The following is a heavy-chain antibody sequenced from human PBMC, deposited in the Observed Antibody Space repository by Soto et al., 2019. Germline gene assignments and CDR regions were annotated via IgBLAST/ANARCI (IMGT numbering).Heavy chain of an antibody. CDR3: ARRVPGTSVDY. D-gene: IGHD1-7*01. J-gene: IGHJ4*02. Sequence: QVQLQESGPGLVKPSGTLSLTCAVSGASFTSNDWWTWVRQPPGRGLEWIGEIYRTGSTNYNPTLKRRGTRSLDKSENPFSLKVTSLTAADSAVYYCARRVPGTSVDYLGQGTLVTVSS. V-gene: IGHV4-4*02. CDR2: IYRTGST. CDR1: GASFTSNDW.